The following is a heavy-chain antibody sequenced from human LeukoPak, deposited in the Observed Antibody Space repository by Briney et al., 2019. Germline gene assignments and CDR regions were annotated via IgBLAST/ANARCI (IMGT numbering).Heavy chain of an antibody. J-gene: IGHJ3*02. CDR3: ARDPNGDYIGAFDM. V-gene: IGHV3-23*01. Sequence: PGGSLRLSCAAARFIFSRYCMHWVRQAPGKGLEGVSAIRGSGGGTFYADSVKGRFTISRDNSKNTLYLQMNGLRAEDTAVYYCARDPNGDYIGAFDMWGRGTLVTVSS. CDR2: IRGSGGGT. CDR1: RFIFSRYC. D-gene: IGHD4-17*01.